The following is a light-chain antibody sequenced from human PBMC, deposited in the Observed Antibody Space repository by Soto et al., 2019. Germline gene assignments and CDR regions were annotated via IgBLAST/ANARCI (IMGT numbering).Light chain of an antibody. CDR3: CAYAGSSYV. CDR2: DVS. J-gene: IGLJ1*01. CDR1: SSDVGGYNY. V-gene: IGLV2-11*01. Sequence: ALTQPRSVSGSPGRSVTISCTGTSSDVGGYNYVSWYQQHPGKAPKLMIYDVSKRPSGVPDRFSGSKSGNTASLTISGLQAEDEADCYCCAYAGSSYVFGTGSKVTV.